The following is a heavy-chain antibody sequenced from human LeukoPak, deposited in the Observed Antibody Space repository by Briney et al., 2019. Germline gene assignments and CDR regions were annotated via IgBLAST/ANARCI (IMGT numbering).Heavy chain of an antibody. CDR1: GFTVSSNY. D-gene: IGHD3-22*01. Sequence: PGGSLRLSCAASGFTVSSNYMSWVRQAPGKGLEWVSSISSSSSYIYYADSVKGRFTISRDNAKNSLYLQMNSLRAEDTAVYYRARGYYDSSGYAGYWGQGTLVTVSS. V-gene: IGHV3-21*01. CDR3: ARGYYDSSGYAGY. CDR2: ISSSSSYI. J-gene: IGHJ4*02.